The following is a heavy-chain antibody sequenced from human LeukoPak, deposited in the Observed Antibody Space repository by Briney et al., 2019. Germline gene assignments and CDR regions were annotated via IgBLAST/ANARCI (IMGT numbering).Heavy chain of an antibody. CDR3: AREFVMVYVKDDAFDI. Sequence: SVKVSCKASGGTFSSYAISWVRQAPGQGLEWMGRIIPILGIANYAQKFQGRVTITADKSTSTAYMELSSLRSEDTAVYYCAREFVMVYVKDDAFDIWGQGTMVTVSS. D-gene: IGHD2-8*01. V-gene: IGHV1-69*04. CDR1: GGTFSSYA. J-gene: IGHJ3*02. CDR2: IIPILGIA.